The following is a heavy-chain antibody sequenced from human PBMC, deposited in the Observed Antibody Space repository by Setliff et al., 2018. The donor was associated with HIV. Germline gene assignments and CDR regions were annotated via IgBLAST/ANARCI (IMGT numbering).Heavy chain of an antibody. CDR2: IHHSGST. D-gene: IGHD6-6*01. V-gene: IGHV4-4*02. Sequence: SETLSLTCGVSGDSVRKSNWWSWVRQTPGKGLEWIGEIHHSGSTNYNPSLRSPVAISVDTSKNQFSLKLTSVTAADTAVYYCAREDSSYHYFDYWGQGMLVTVSS. CDR1: GDSVRKSNW. J-gene: IGHJ4*02. CDR3: AREDSSYHYFDY.